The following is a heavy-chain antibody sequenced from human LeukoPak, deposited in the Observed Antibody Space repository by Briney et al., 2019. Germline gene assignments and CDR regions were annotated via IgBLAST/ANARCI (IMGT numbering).Heavy chain of an antibody. CDR2: ISAYNGNT. J-gene: IGHJ6*02. V-gene: IGHV1-18*01. CDR1: GYTFTSYG. CDR3: ARDFEQLLSSYYYYYGMDV. Sequence: ASVKVSCKASGYTFTSYGISWVRQAPGQGLEWMGWISAYNGNTNYAQKLQGRVTMTTDTSTSTAYMELRSLRSDDTAVYYCARDFEQLLSSYYYYYGMDVWGQGTTVTVSS. D-gene: IGHD6-6*01.